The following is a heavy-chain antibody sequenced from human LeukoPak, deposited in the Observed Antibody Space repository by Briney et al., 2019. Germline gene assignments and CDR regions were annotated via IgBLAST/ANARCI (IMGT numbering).Heavy chain of an antibody. V-gene: IGHV1-46*01. D-gene: IGHD6-19*01. J-gene: IGHJ3*02. CDR2: INPSSGTP. Sequence: GSSVKVSCKASGYTFTRYFIHWVRQAPGQGLEWMGLINPSSGTPRYAKRFQGRVTLTRDTSTGTVYMDLSSLRSEDTAVYYCARPKGIVVADDAFDIWGQGTMVTVSS. CDR3: ARPKGIVVADDAFDI. CDR1: GYTFTRYF.